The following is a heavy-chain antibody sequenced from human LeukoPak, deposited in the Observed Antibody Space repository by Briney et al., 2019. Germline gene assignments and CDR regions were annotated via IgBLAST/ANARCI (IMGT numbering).Heavy chain of an antibody. D-gene: IGHD4-23*01. Sequence: ASVKVSCKASGYTFTTYGITWVRQAPGQGLEWMGWISTYNGNTDYAQKVQGRVTMTTDTSTSTVYMELSSLRSKDTAVYYCARVHPFSGNHLLFDYWGQGTLVTVSS. CDR1: GYTFTTYG. J-gene: IGHJ4*02. V-gene: IGHV1-18*01. CDR3: ARVHPFSGNHLLFDY. CDR2: ISTYNGNT.